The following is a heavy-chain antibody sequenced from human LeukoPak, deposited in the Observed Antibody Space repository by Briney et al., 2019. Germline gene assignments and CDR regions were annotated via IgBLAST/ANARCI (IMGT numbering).Heavy chain of an antibody. CDR1: GFTFDDYA. J-gene: IGHJ2*01. CDR2: ISWNSGSI. Sequence: PGRSLRLSCAASGFTFDDYAMHWVRQAPGKGLEWVSGISWNSGSIGYADSVKGRFTISRDNAKNSLYLQMNSLRAEDTALYYCAKDPTPRYGDSNWYFDLWGRGTLVTVSS. D-gene: IGHD4-17*01. CDR3: AKDPTPRYGDSNWYFDL. V-gene: IGHV3-9*01.